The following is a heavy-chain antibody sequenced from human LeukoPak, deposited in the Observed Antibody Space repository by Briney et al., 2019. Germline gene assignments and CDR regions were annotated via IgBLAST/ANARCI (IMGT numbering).Heavy chain of an antibody. CDR2: IYYSGST. V-gene: IGHV4-39*07. CDR1: GGSISSSSYY. CDR3: ARRGSGWADAFDI. D-gene: IGHD6-19*01. J-gene: IGHJ3*02. Sequence: PSETLSLTCTVSGGSISSSSYYWGWIRQPPGKGLEWIGSIYYSGSTYYNPSLKSRVTISVDTSKNQFSLKLSSVTAADTAVYYCARRGSGWADAFDIWGQGTMVTVSS.